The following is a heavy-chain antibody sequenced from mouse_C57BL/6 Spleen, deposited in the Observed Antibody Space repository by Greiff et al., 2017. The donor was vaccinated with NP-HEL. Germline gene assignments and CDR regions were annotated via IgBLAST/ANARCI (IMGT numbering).Heavy chain of an antibody. CDR1: GYTFTSYW. CDR3: ARHSPHYYAMDY. D-gene: IGHD2-12*01. V-gene: IGHV1-52*01. Sequence: VQLQQPGAELVRPGSSVKLSCKASGYTFTSYWMHWVKQRPIQGLEWIGNIDPSDSETHYNQKFKDKATLTVDKSSSTAYMQLSSLTSEDSAVYYCARHSPHYYAMDYWGQGTSVTVSS. CDR2: IDPSDSET. J-gene: IGHJ4*01.